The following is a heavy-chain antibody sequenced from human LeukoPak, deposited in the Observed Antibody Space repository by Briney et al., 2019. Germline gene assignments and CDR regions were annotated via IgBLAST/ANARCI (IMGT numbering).Heavy chain of an antibody. Sequence: GESLKISCKASGYSFTNYWIGWVRQMPGKGLEWVSYISSSGSTIYYADSVKGRFTISRDNAKNSLYLQMNSLRAEDTAVYYCARVGRSGWYGKAAFDIWGQGTVVTVSS. V-gene: IGHV3-11*01. CDR1: GYSFTNYW. CDR3: ARVGRSGWYGKAAFDI. D-gene: IGHD6-19*01. J-gene: IGHJ3*02. CDR2: ISSSGSTI.